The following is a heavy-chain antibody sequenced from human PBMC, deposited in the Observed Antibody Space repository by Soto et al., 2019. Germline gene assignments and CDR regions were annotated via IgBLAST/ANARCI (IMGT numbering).Heavy chain of an antibody. CDR3: ARSILRFLEWSYGMDV. V-gene: IGHV1-2*04. CDR2: INPNSGGT. D-gene: IGHD3-3*01. Sequence: ASVKVSCKASGYTFTGYYMHWVRQAPGQGLEWMGWINPNSGGTNYAQKFQGWVTMTRDTSISTAYMELSRLRSDDTAVYYCARSILRFLEWSYGMDVWGQGTTVTVSS. J-gene: IGHJ6*02. CDR1: GYTFTGYY.